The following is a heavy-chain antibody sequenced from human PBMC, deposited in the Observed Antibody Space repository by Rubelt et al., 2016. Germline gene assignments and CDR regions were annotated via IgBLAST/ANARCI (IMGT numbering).Heavy chain of an antibody. CDR2: LGPAGDT. CDR1: ECTFSTYD. D-gene: IGHD4-23*01. Sequence: GSLRLSWAASECTFSTYDIHWVRQTSGKGLGWVSILGPAGDTHYADSVNGRVTISRQNAKTSLNLQMNTLRPGDTAVYYCARESFTVVDGVYYYYGMAVWGQGTTVTVTS. J-gene: IGHJ6*01. V-gene: IGHV3-13*01. CDR3: ARESFTVVDGVYYYYGMAV.